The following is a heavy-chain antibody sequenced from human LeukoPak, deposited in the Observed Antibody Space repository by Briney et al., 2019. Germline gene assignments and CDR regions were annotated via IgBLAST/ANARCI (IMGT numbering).Heavy chain of an antibody. CDR2: INPNSGGT. CDR1: GYTFTSYY. V-gene: IGHV1-2*02. J-gene: IGHJ4*02. D-gene: IGHD4-17*01. Sequence: ASVKVSRKASGYTFTSYYMRWVRQAPGQGLEWMGWINPNSGGTNYAQKFQGRVTMTRDTSISTAYMELSRLRSDDTAVYYCARSCSSIDYGDYGRFDYWGQGTLVTVSS. CDR3: ARSCSSIDYGDYGRFDY.